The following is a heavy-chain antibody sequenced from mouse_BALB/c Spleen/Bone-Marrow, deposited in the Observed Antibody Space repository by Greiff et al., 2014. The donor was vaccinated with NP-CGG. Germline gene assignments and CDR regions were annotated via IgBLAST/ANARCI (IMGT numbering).Heavy chain of an antibody. Sequence: VQLQQSGPELVKPGASMKISCKASGYSFTDYTMNWVRQSHGKNLEWIGLINPYNGGSTYNQKFKGTATLTVDRSSSTAYMELLSLTSDDSAAYYCARDGYGRYFDVWGAGTTVTVSS. V-gene: IGHV1-26*01. D-gene: IGHD2-2*01. J-gene: IGHJ1*01. CDR2: INPYNGGS. CDR1: GYSFTDYT. CDR3: ARDGYGRYFDV.